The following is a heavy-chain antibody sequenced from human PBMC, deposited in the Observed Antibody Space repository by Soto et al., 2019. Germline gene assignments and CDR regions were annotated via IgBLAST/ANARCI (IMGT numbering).Heavy chain of an antibody. V-gene: IGHV1-2*02. D-gene: IGHD1-1*01. CDR2: INPNSGGT. Sequence: ASVKVSCKASGYTFSDYYIHWVRQAPGQGLEWMGWINPNSGGTKYAPKFQGGVTMTRDTSITTAYMELSRLRSGDTAVYYCAKEPATAKPEGVDFWGQGTLVTVPQ. CDR1: GYTFSDYY. J-gene: IGHJ4*02. CDR3: AKEPATAKPEGVDF.